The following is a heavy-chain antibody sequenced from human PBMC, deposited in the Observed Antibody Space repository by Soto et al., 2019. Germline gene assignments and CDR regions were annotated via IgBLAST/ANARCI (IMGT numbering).Heavy chain of an antibody. J-gene: IGHJ6*02. CDR3: ARAIYGGTQYYYSYGMDV. D-gene: IGHD4-17*01. CDR2: INPNSGGT. CDR1: GYTFTGYY. V-gene: IGHV1-2*04. Sequence: ASVKVSCKSSGYTFTGYYMHWVLQAPGQGLEWMGWINPNSGGTNYAQKFQGWVTMTRDTSISTAYMELSRLRSDDTAVYYCARAIYGGTQYYYSYGMDVGGQGTTVTVS.